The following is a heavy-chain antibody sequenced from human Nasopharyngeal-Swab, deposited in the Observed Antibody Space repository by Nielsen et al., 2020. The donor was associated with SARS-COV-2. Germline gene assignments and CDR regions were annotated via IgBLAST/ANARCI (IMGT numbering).Heavy chain of an antibody. V-gene: IGHV3-74*01. J-gene: IGHJ4*02. CDR3: ASGAVDGSGTYRLGEY. CDR2: MDSDGSTI. Sequence: GVLKISCSASQFTFRTYWIHWVRQAPGKGLVWVSRMDSDGSTINYADSVKGRFTISRDNAKNTLYLQMNSLRAEDTAVYYCASGAVDGSGTYRLGEYWGQGTLVTVSS. D-gene: IGHD3-10*01. CDR1: QFTFRTYW.